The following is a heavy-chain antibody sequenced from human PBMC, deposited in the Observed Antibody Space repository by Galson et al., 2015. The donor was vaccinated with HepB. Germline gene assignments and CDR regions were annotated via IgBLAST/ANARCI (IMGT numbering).Heavy chain of an antibody. CDR2: VFSSVEK. Sequence: PALVKPTQTLTLTCTVSGFSLNNARMGVTWIRQPPGKALEWLAHVFSSVEKSYSPSLKTRLTISKDTSKSQVVLIMTSMDPVDTATYYCVRMISRGWFDPWGQGTLVTVSS. V-gene: IGHV2-26*01. D-gene: IGHD3-10*01. CDR3: VRMISRGWFDP. CDR1: GFSLNNARMG. J-gene: IGHJ5*02.